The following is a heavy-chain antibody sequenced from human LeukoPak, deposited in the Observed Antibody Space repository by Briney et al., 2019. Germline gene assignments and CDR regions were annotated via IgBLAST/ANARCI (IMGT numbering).Heavy chain of an antibody. V-gene: IGHV4-39*07. CDR1: TDSTSSSDYY. CDR3: ARDMHDYYYYHMDV. D-gene: IGHD2-2*01. Sequence: SQTLSLTCTLSTDSTSSSDYYWGWIRHPPGKGLEWIGSIFYSGSTYYNPSLKSRVTISVDTSKNQFSLKLSSVTAADTAVYYCARDMHDYYYYHMDVWGTGTTVTVSS. J-gene: IGHJ6*03. CDR2: IFYSGST.